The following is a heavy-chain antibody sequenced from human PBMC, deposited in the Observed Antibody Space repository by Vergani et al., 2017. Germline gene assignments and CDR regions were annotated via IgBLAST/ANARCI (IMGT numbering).Heavy chain of an antibody. CDR1: GFSFSSYG. V-gene: IGHV3-30*18. CDR3: AKYPPSVTCGVDWLAP. J-gene: IGHJ5*02. CDR2: ISYDGSNK. Sequence: QVQLVESGGGVVQPGKSLILFCAASGFSFSSYGMNWVRQAPGKGLEWVVVISYDGSNKYYADSVKGRFTISRDTSKNTLYLQMNSLRAEDTAVDYCAKYPPSVTCGVDWLAPWVQGTLVTVSS. D-gene: IGHD1-14*01.